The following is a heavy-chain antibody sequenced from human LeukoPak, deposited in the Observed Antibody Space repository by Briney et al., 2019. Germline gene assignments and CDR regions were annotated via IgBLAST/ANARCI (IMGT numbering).Heavy chain of an antibody. D-gene: IGHD3/OR15-3a*01. Sequence: PSETLSLTCAVYGGSFSGYYWSWIRQPPGKGLEWIGEINHSGSTNYNPSLKSRVTISVDTSKNQFSLRLTSVTAADTAVYYCARQTGSELFILPGGQGTLVTVSS. J-gene: IGHJ4*02. CDR1: GGSFSGYY. V-gene: IGHV4-34*01. CDR2: INHSGST. CDR3: ARQTGSELFILP.